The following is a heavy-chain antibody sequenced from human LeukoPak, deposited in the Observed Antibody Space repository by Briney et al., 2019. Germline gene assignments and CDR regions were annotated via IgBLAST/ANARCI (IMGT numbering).Heavy chain of an antibody. J-gene: IGHJ4*02. Sequence: GGSLRLFCAASGFTFDDYGMSWVRQAPGKGLEWVSGINWNGGSTGYADSVKGRFTISRDNAKNSLYLQMNSLRAEDTALYYCAKNQGGSGYYRYFDYWGQGTLVTVSS. D-gene: IGHD3-22*01. V-gene: IGHV3-20*04. CDR2: INWNGGST. CDR3: AKNQGGSGYYRYFDY. CDR1: GFTFDDYG.